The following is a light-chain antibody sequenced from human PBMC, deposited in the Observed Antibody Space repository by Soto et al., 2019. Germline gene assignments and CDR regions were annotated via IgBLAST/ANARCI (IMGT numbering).Light chain of an antibody. J-gene: IGKJ4*01. CDR2: ASA. Sequence: DIQMTHSPYFVSSSVGDRVTITCRASQDISKWLAWYQQTPGRAPKILIFASATFQRGVPSRFIGSGSGTDFTLAISRLQPEDSATDHCQQADSIPLTFGCGTQVDFK. V-gene: IGKV1-12*01. CDR3: QQADSIPLT. CDR1: QDISKW.